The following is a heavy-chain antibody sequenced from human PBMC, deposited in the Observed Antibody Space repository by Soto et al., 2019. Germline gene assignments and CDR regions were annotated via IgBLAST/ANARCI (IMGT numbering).Heavy chain of an antibody. Sequence: SETLSRTCTVSGDSISSADYYWSWIRQTPGKGLEWIGHIFYSGTTYYNPSPKSRLTISVDTSKNHFSLRLTSVTAADTAVYYCARHLWLEPELSYYGVDVGGQGTTVTVSX. J-gene: IGHJ6*01. V-gene: IGHV4-30-4*01. CDR2: IFYSGTT. CDR1: GDSISSADYY. CDR3: ARHLWLEPELSYYGVDV. D-gene: IGHD1-1*01.